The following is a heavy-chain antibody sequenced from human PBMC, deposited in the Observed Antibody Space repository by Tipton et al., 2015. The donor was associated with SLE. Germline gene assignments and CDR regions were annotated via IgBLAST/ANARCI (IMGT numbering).Heavy chain of an antibody. CDR2: IYTSGST. V-gene: IGHV4-61*02. CDR3: ARSAIFGVVTNWFDP. D-gene: IGHD3-3*01. Sequence: TLSLTCTVSGGSISSGSYHWSWIRQPAGKGLEWIGRIYTSGSTNYNPSLKSRVTISVDTSKNQFSLKLSSVTAADTAVYYCARSAIFGVVTNWFDPWGQGTLVTVSS. CDR1: GGSISSGSYH. J-gene: IGHJ5*02.